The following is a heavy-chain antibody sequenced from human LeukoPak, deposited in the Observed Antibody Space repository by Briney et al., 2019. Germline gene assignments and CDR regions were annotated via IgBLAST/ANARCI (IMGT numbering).Heavy chain of an antibody. CDR3: HESLGSG. CDR1: GFIFSSYG. D-gene: IGHD3-16*01. V-gene: IGHV3-30*03. CDR2: ISYDGSNK. J-gene: IGHJ4*02. Sequence: GGSLRLSCAASGFIFSSYGMHWVRQAPGKGLEWVAVISYDGSNKYYADSVKGRFTVSRDNSKNTLYLQMNSLRTEDTAVYYCHESLGSGWGQGTLVTVSS.